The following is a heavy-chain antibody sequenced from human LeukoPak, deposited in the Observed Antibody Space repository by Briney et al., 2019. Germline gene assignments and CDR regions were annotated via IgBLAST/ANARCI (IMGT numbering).Heavy chain of an antibody. Sequence: GGSLRLSCAASGFTFSSFTMNWVRQAPGEGLEWVSSISSSGAYIYYADSMKGRFTISRDNAKNSLYLQMNSLRAEDTAVYYCTRRKVIAATSGYSTLYNYYGMDVWGPGTTVTVAS. V-gene: IGHV3-21*01. CDR3: TRRKVIAATSGYSTLYNYYGMDV. CDR1: GFTFSSFT. CDR2: ISSSGAYI. J-gene: IGHJ6*02. D-gene: IGHD2-15*01.